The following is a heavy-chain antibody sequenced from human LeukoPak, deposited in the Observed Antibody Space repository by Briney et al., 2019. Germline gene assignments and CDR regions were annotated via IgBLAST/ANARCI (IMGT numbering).Heavy chain of an antibody. D-gene: IGHD3-3*01. J-gene: IGHJ4*02. Sequence: GGSLRLSCAASGFTFSSYAMHWVRQAPGKGLEWVAVISYDGSNKYYADSVKGRFTIPRDNSKNTLYLQMNSLRAEDTAVYYCARVRSGYYSVDYWSQGTLVTVSS. CDR1: GFTFSSYA. CDR3: ARVRSGYYSVDY. CDR2: ISYDGSNK. V-gene: IGHV3-30-3*01.